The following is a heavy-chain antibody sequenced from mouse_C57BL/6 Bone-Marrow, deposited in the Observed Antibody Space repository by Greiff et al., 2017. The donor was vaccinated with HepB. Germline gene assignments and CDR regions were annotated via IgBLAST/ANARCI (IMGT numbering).Heavy chain of an antibody. V-gene: IGHV3-6*01. CDR3: AQDLDY. J-gene: IGHJ2*01. D-gene: IGHD3-2*02. CDR2: VSYDGSN. Sequence: EVQLQESGPGLVKPSQSLSLTCSVTGYSITSGYYWDWVRQSPGNKLGGMGYVSYDGSNNYNPSLKNRISITRDTSKNQFFLKLNSVTTEDTATCYCAQDLDYWGQGTTLTVTS. CDR1: GYSITSGYY.